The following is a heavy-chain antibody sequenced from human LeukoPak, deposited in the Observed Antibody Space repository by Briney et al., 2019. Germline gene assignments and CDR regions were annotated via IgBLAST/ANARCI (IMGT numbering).Heavy chain of an antibody. D-gene: IGHD5-18*01. V-gene: IGHV3-64*01. Sequence: GGSLRLSCAASGFMFSNYDMHWVRQAPGKGLEYVSHISADGGSTYYAIPVKGRFTISRDNSKNTLYLQMGSLRAEDMAVYYCAGGRGYIYGSDYWGQGTLVTVSS. CDR3: AGGRGYIYGSDY. J-gene: IGHJ4*02. CDR2: ISADGGST. CDR1: GFMFSNYD.